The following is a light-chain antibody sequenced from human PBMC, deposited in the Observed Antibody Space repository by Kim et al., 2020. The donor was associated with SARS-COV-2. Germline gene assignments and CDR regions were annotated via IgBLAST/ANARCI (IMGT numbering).Light chain of an antibody. CDR1: QAIIDY. J-gene: IGKJ3*01. CDR3: QQYKTYPFS. V-gene: IGKV1-16*01. Sequence: ASVGDSITITCRASQAIIDYLAWFQQKPGRAPKSLIHAASSLQSGVPSRFSGSGSWTDFSLTIHNVQPEDFATYYCQQYKTYPFSFGPGTKVDIK. CDR2: AAS.